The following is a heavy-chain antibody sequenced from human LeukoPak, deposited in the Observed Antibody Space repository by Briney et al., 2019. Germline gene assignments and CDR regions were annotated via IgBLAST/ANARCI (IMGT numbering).Heavy chain of an antibody. Sequence: GGSLRLSCAASGFTVSSNYMSWVRQAPGKGLEWVSVIYSGGSTYYADSVKGRFTISRDNSKNTLYLQMNSLRAEDTAVYYCARAAYYYYVWGSYRYTDYYYMDVWGKGTTVTVSS. V-gene: IGHV3-53*05. D-gene: IGHD3-16*02. J-gene: IGHJ6*03. CDR3: ARAAYYYYVWGSYRYTDYYYMDV. CDR1: GFTVSSNY. CDR2: IYSGGST.